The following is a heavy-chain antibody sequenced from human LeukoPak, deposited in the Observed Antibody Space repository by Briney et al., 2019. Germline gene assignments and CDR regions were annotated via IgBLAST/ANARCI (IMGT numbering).Heavy chain of an antibody. D-gene: IGHD1-26*01. V-gene: IGHV4-34*01. CDR2: INHSGST. J-gene: IGHJ4*02. Sequence: PSETLSLTCAVYGGSFSGYYWSWIRQPPGKGLEWIGEINHSGSTNYNPSLKSRVTISIDTSKNQFSLKLSSVTAADTAVYYCARYSGSYYKEFDYWGQGTLVTVSS. CDR1: GGSFSGYY. CDR3: ARYSGSYYKEFDY.